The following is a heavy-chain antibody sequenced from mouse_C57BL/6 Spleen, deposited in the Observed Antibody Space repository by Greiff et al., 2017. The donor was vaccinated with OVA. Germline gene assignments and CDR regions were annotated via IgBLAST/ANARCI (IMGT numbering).Heavy chain of an antibody. D-gene: IGHD1-1*01. CDR3: ARSTVVANDY. J-gene: IGHJ2*01. CDR1: GFTINDYY. Sequence: EVQLQESGAELVKPGASVKLSCTASGFTINDYYMHWVKQRTEQGLEWIGRIVPEDGETKYAPKFQGKATVTADTTSNTAYLQLSSLTSEDTAVNYCARSTVVANDYWGQGTTLTVSS. CDR2: IVPEDGET. V-gene: IGHV14-2*01.